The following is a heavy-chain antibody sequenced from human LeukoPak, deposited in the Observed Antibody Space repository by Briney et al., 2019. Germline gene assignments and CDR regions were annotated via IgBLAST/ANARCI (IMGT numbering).Heavy chain of an antibody. CDR3: AKDGGLRYFDWLYRPWEGLELFDY. V-gene: IGHV3-23*01. CDR1: GFTFSSYA. CDR2: ISSSGGST. D-gene: IGHD3-9*01. J-gene: IGHJ4*02. Sequence: PGGSLRLSCAASGFTFSSYAMSWVRQAPGKGLEWVSAISSSGGSTYYADSVKGRFTISRDNSKNTLYLQMNSLRAEDTAVYYCAKDGGLRYFDWLYRPWEGLELFDYWGQGTLVTVSS.